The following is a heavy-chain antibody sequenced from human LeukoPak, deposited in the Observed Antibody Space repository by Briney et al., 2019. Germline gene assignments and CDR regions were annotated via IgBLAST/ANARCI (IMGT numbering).Heavy chain of an antibody. J-gene: IGHJ6*03. D-gene: IGHD5-12*01. V-gene: IGHV4-38-2*02. CDR1: GYSLSSGFY. CDR3: ARDGGSGYATYYYMDV. Sequence: SETLSLTCAVSGYSLSSGFYWGWIRRPPGKGLEGIGSIYHSGTTYYNPPLKSRVTISVDTSKNQFSLKLTSVTAADTAVYYCARDGGSGYATYYYMDVWGKGTTVTVSS. CDR2: IYHSGTT.